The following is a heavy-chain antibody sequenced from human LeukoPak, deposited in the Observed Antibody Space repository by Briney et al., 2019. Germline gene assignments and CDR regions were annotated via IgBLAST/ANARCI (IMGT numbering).Heavy chain of an antibody. CDR2: INPNSGGT. V-gene: IGHV1-2*02. J-gene: IGHJ4*02. D-gene: IGHD3-22*01. Sequence: ASVKVSCKTSGYSFTNYGITWVRQAPGQGLEWMGWINPNSGGTNYAQKFQGRVTMTRDTSISTAYMELSRLRSDDTAVYYCARRLSSGCFDYWGQGTLVTVSS. CDR3: ARRLSSGCFDY. CDR1: GYSFTNYG.